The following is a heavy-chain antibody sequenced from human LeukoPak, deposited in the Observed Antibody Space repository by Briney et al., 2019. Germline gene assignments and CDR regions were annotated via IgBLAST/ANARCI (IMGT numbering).Heavy chain of an antibody. CDR3: ARTFGEFSGFDY. CDR1: GGSISSYY. V-gene: IGHV4-59*01. Sequence: KPSETLSPTCTVSGGSISSYYWSWIRQPPGKGLEWIGYIYYSGSTNYNPSLKSRVTISVDTPKNQFSLKLSSVTAADTAVYYCARTFGEFSGFDYWGQGTLVTVSS. J-gene: IGHJ4*02. CDR2: IYYSGST. D-gene: IGHD3-10*01.